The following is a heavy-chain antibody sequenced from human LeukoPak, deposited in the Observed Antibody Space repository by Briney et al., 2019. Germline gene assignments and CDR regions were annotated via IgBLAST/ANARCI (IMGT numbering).Heavy chain of an antibody. D-gene: IGHD3-10*01. Sequence: SVKVSCKASGGTFSSYAISWVRQAPGQGLEWIGGIIPIFGTANYAQKFEGRVTITADESTSTAYMELSSLRSEDTAVYYCARDDRFGELLGGWFDPWGQGTLATVSS. V-gene: IGHV1-69*13. CDR2: IIPIFGTA. J-gene: IGHJ5*02. CDR3: ARDDRFGELLGGWFDP. CDR1: GGTFSSYA.